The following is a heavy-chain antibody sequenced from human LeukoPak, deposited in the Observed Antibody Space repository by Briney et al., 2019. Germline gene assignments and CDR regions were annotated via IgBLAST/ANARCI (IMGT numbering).Heavy chain of an antibody. V-gene: IGHV3-23*01. D-gene: IGHD3-10*01. Sequence: GGSLRLSCAASGFTFSSYAMSWVRQAPGKGLEWVSAISGSSGTKYYADSVNGRFTISRDNSKNTLYLQMNSLTAEDAALYYCAQVMGVRGAPSDYWGQGTLVTVSS. J-gene: IGHJ4*02. CDR1: GFTFSSYA. CDR2: ISGSSGTK. CDR3: AQVMGVRGAPSDY.